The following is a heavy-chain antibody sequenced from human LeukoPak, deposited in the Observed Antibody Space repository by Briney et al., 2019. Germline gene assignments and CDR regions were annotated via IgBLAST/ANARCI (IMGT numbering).Heavy chain of an antibody. CDR2: INPNSGGT. Sequence: ASVKVSCKASGYTFTGYYMHWVRQAPGQGLEWMGWINPNSGGTNYAQKFQGRVTMTSDTSISTAYMELSRLRSDDTAVYYCARAAAVRWANPNDMGYWGQGTLVTVSS. V-gene: IGHV1-2*02. CDR3: ARAAAVRWANPNDMGY. J-gene: IGHJ4*02. D-gene: IGHD6-13*01. CDR1: GYTFTGYY.